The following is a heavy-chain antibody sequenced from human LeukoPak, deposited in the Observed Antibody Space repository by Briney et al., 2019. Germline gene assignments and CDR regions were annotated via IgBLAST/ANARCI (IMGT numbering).Heavy chain of an antibody. J-gene: IGHJ4*02. D-gene: IGHD2-21*02. CDR3: ARVRPDLYCGGDCYVFDY. V-gene: IGHV1-69*06. CDR2: IIPIFGTA. CDR1: GGTFSSYA. Sequence: SVKVSCKASGGTFSSYAISWVRQAPGQGLEWMGGIIPIFGTANYAQKFQGRVTITADKSTSTAYMELSSLRSEDTAVYYCARVRPDLYCGGDCYVFDYWGQGTLVTVSS.